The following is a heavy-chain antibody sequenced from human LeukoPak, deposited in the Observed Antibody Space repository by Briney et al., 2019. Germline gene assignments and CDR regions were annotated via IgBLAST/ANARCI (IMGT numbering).Heavy chain of an antibody. V-gene: IGHV1-18*01. CDR1: GGTFSSYA. J-gene: IGHJ4*02. CDR3: ARDPRDYGDFEKFDY. D-gene: IGHD4-17*01. Sequence: ASVKVSCKASGGTFSSYAISWVRQAPGQGLEWMGWISAYNGNTNYAQKLQGRVTMTTDTSTSTAYMELRSLRSDDTAVYYCARDPRDYGDFEKFDYWGQGTLVTVSS. CDR2: ISAYNGNT.